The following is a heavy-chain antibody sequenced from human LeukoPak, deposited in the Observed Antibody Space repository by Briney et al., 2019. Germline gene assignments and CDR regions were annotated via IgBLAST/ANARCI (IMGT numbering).Heavy chain of an antibody. J-gene: IGHJ4*02. CDR1: GGSISSSSYY. CDR2: IYYSGST. V-gene: IGHV4-39*01. D-gene: IGHD3-22*01. CDR3: ARIDLYYYDSSGYYQPSGYFDY. Sequence: SETLSLTCTVSGGSISSSSYYWGWIRQPPGKGLEWIGSIYYSGSTYYNPSLKSRVTISVDTSKNQFSLKLGSVTAADTAVYYCARIDLYYYDSSGYYQPSGYFDYWGQGTLVTVSS.